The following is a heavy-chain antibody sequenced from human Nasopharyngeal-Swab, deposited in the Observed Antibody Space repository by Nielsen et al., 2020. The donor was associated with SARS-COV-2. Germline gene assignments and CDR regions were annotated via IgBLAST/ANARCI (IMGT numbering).Heavy chain of an antibody. D-gene: IGHD3-3*01. CDR1: GYTFTSYY. Sequence: ASVKVSCKASGYTFTSYYMHWVRQAPGQGLEWMGIINPSGGSTSYAQKFQGRVTMTRDTSTSTVYMELSSLRSEDPAVYYCARMIPERRGYYDFWSGYLGWFDPWGQGTLVTVSS. J-gene: IGHJ5*02. CDR2: INPSGGST. CDR3: ARMIPERRGYYDFWSGYLGWFDP. V-gene: IGHV1-46*01.